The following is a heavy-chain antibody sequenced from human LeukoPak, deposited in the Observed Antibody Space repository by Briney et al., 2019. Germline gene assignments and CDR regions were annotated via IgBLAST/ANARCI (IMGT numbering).Heavy chain of an antibody. CDR1: GGSISSGDYY. J-gene: IGHJ4*02. CDR2: IYYSGST. Sequence: SETLSLTCTVSGGSISSGDYYWSWIRQPPGQGLEWIGYIYYSGSTYYNPSLKSRVTISVDTSKNQFSLKLSSVTAADTAVYYCARESGRGLRWYFDYWGQGTLVTVSS. V-gene: IGHV4-30-4*01. D-gene: IGHD4-23*01. CDR3: ARESGRGLRWYFDY.